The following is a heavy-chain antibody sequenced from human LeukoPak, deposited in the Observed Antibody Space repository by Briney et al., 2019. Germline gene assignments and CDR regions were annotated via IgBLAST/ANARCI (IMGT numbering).Heavy chain of an antibody. CDR3: ARDYYTSGSHDY. V-gene: IGHV3-7*04. J-gene: IGHJ4*02. CDR1: GFTFSGYW. Sequence: GGSLRLSCAASGFTFSGYWMTWVRQAPGKGLEWVANIKHDGSEKYYADSVKGRFTISRDNAKNSLYLQMNSLRAEDTAVYYCARDYYTSGSHDYWGQGTLVTVSS. CDR2: IKHDGSEK. D-gene: IGHD3-10*01.